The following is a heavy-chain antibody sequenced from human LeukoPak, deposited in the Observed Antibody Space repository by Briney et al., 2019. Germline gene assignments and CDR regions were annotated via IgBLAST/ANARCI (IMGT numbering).Heavy chain of an antibody. V-gene: IGHV3-74*01. CDR2: INSDGSST. CDR3: ARAFLGERLDYYYMDV. CDR1: GFTFSSYW. Sequence: GGSLRLSCAASGFTFSSYWMHWVRQAPGKGLVWVSRINSDGSSTSYADSVKGRFTISRDNAKNTLYLQMNSLRAEDTAVYYCARAFLGERLDYYYMDVWGKGTTVTVSS. D-gene: IGHD1-1*01. J-gene: IGHJ6*03.